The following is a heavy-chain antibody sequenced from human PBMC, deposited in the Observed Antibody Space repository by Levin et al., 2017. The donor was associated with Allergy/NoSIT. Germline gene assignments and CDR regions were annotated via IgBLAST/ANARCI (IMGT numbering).Heavy chain of an antibody. CDR2: INHSGST. J-gene: IGHJ3*02. Sequence: SETLSLTCAVYGGSFSGYYWSWIRQPPGKGLEWIGEINHSGSTNYNPSLKSRVTISVDTSKNQFSLKLSSVTAADTAVYYCARGKVRGSGSYYRGIVRAFDIWGQGTMVTVSS. V-gene: IGHV4-34*01. CDR3: ARGKVRGSGSYYRGIVRAFDI. CDR1: GGSFSGYY. D-gene: IGHD3-10*01.